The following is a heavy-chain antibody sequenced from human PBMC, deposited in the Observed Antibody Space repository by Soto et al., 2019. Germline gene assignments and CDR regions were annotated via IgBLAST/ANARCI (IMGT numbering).Heavy chain of an antibody. Sequence: GGSLRLSCAASGFTFSSYAMSWVRQAPGKGLEWVSAISGSGGSTYYADSVKDRFTISRDNSKNTLYLQMNSLRAEDTAVYYCAKDLITMIVVVIRRADDYWGQGTLVTVSS. CDR3: AKDLITMIVVVIRRADDY. CDR2: ISGSGGST. D-gene: IGHD3-22*01. V-gene: IGHV3-23*01. CDR1: GFTFSSYA. J-gene: IGHJ4*02.